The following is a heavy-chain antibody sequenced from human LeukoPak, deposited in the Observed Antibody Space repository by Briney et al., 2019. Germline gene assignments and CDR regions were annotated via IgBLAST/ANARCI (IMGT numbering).Heavy chain of an antibody. CDR3: AREPRGTYYYYYYMDV. CDR2: IIPIFGTA. D-gene: IGHD1-1*01. V-gene: IGHV1-69*13. CDR1: GGTFSSYA. J-gene: IGHJ6*03. Sequence: SVKVSCKASGGTFSSYAISWVRQAPGQGLEWMGGIIPIFGTANYAQKFQGRVTITADESTSTAYMELSSLRSEDTAVYYCAREPRGTYYYYYYMDVWGKGTTVTVSS.